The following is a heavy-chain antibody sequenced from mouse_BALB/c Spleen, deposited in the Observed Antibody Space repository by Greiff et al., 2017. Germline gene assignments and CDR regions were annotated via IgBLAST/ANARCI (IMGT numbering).Heavy chain of an antibody. CDR2: IWSGGST. J-gene: IGHJ1*01. D-gene: IGHD2-12*01. CDR1: GFSLTSYG. V-gene: IGHV2-2*02. Sequence: QVQLKESGPGLVAPSQSLSITCTVSGFSLTSYGVHWVRQPPGKGLEWLGVIWSGGSTDYNAAFISRLSISKDNSKSQVFFKMNSLQANDTAIYYCARNCYSHDGNWYYDVWGAGTTVTVSA. CDR3: ARNCYSHDGNWYYDV.